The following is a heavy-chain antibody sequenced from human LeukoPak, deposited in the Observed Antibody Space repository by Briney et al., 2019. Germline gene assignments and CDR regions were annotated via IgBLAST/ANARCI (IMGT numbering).Heavy chain of an antibody. CDR3: ARVHITMVRGAAYPPWFDP. V-gene: IGHV4-59*12. J-gene: IGHJ5*02. Sequence: SETLSLTCTVSGGSISSYYWSWIRQPPGKGLEWVGYIYYSGSTNYNPSLKRRVTISVDTSKNQFSLKLSSVTAADTAVYYCARVHITMVRGAAYPPWFDPWGQGTLVTVSS. D-gene: IGHD3-10*01. CDR1: GGSISSYY. CDR2: IYYSGST.